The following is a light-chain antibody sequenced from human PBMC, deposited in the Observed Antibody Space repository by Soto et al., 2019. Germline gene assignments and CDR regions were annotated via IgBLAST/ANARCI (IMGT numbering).Light chain of an antibody. CDR2: AAS. CDR3: QKYNSASLT. J-gene: IGKJ4*01. Sequence: DIQMTQSPSSLSASVGDRVTITCRASQGISNYLAWYQQKPGTAPKLLIYAASALQSGVPSRFGGSGPGTGFTLTINSLQPEDVATYYCQKYNSASLTFGGGTKVEIK. CDR1: QGISNY. V-gene: IGKV1-27*01.